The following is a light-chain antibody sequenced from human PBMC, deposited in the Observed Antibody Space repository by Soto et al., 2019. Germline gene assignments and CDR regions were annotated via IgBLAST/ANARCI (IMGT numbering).Light chain of an antibody. CDR3: SSYRGNHPPV. Sequence: QSALTQPASVSGSPGQSITISCTGTSSDVGGYNYVSWYQQHPGKAPKLIISEVNNRPSGVSNRFSGSKSGNTASLTISGRQAEAEAEYFCSSYRGNHPPVFGGGTKVTVL. CDR1: SSDVGGYNY. V-gene: IGLV2-14*01. J-gene: IGLJ3*02. CDR2: EVN.